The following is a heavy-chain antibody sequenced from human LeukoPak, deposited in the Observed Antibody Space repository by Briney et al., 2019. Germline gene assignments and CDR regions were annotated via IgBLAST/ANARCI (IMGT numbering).Heavy chain of an antibody. Sequence: SETLSLTCTVSGGSISSYYWSWIRQPPGKGLEWIGYIYYSGSSNYNPSLKSRVTISVDTSKKQISLKLSSVTAADTAVYYCARANRYDLYFDYWGQGTLVTVSS. D-gene: IGHD5-12*01. CDR3: ARANRYDLYFDY. V-gene: IGHV4-59*01. CDR2: IYYSGSS. J-gene: IGHJ4*02. CDR1: GGSISSYY.